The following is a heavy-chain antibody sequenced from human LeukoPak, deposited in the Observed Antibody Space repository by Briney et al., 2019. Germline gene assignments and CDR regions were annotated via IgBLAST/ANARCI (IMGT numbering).Heavy chain of an antibody. J-gene: IGHJ4*02. CDR2: ISYDGSNK. V-gene: IGHV3-30*18. D-gene: IGHD6-13*01. CDR3: AKDFGEYSSSWTFDY. CDR1: GFTFSSYG. Sequence: GRSLRLSCAASGFTFSSYGMHWVRQAPGKGLEWVAVISYDGSNKYYADSVKGRFTISRDNSKNTLYLQMNSLRAEDTAVYYCAKDFGEYSSSWTFDYWGQGTLVTVSS.